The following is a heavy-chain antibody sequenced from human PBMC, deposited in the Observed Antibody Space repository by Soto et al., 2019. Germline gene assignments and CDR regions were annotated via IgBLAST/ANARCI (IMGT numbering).Heavy chain of an antibody. Sequence: PSETLSLTCTVSGDSVSTNSYSWSWIRQPPGKGLEWIGYIYYSGSTYYNPSLKSRVTISVDTSKNQFSLKLGSVTAADTAVYYCARESVAAGRSYFDYWGQGTLVTVSS. V-gene: IGHV4-31*03. CDR2: IYYSGST. CDR3: ARESVAAGRSYFDY. CDR1: GDSVSTNSYS. J-gene: IGHJ4*02. D-gene: IGHD6-13*01.